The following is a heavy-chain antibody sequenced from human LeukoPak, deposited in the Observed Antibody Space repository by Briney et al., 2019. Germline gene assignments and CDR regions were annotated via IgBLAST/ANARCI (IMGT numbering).Heavy chain of an antibody. CDR2: IYHSGST. J-gene: IGHJ1*01. CDR1: GGSISSGSYY. V-gene: IGHV4-30-2*01. Sequence: SETLSLTCTVSGGSISSGSYYWSWIRQPPGKGLEWIGYIYHSGSTYYNPSLKSRVTISVDRSKNQFSLKLSSVTAADTAVYYCARGTYSSSWYFQHWGQGTLVTVSS. D-gene: IGHD6-13*01. CDR3: ARGTYSSSWYFQH.